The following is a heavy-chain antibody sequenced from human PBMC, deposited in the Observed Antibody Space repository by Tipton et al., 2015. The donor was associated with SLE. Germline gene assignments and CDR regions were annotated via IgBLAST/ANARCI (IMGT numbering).Heavy chain of an antibody. CDR2: IYYSGST. V-gene: IGHV4-59*01. CDR3: GGWWHDALDI. Sequence: TLSLTCTVSGGSISSYYWSWIRQPPGKGLEWIGYIYYSGSTNYNPSLKSRVTISVDTSKSQFSLKLSSVTAADTAVYYCGGWWHDALDIWGQGTMVTVSS. CDR1: GGSISSYY. D-gene: IGHD2-8*02. J-gene: IGHJ3*02.